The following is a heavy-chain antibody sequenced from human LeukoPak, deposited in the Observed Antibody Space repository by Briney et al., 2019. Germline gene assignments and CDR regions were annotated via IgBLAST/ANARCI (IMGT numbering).Heavy chain of an antibody. CDR1: DGSFSGYY. V-gene: IGHV4-34*01. D-gene: IGHD3-22*01. CDR2: INHSGST. Sequence: PSETLSLTCAVYDGSFSGYYWSWIRQPPGKGLEWIGEINHSGSTNYNPSLKSRVTISVDTSKNQFSLKLSSVTAADTAVYYCARAWYYYDSSGYYPFDYWGQGTLVTVSS. J-gene: IGHJ4*02. CDR3: ARAWYYYDSSGYYPFDY.